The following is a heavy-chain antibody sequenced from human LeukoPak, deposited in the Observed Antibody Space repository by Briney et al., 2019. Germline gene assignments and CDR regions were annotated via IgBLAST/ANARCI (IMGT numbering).Heavy chain of an antibody. V-gene: IGHV3-20*04. J-gene: IGHJ3*02. CDR1: GFTFDDYG. Sequence: GGSLRLSCAASGFTFDDYGMSWVRHAPGKGLEWVSGINWNGGSTGYADSVKGRFTISRDNAKNSLYLQMNSLRAEDTALYYCARDSGDPRELSAFDMWAQGTMVPVSS. CDR2: INWNGGST. CDR3: ARDSGDPRELSAFDM. D-gene: IGHD7-27*01.